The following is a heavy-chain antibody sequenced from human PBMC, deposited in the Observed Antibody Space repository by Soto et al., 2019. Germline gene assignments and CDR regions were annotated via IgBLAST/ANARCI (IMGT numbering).Heavy chain of an antibody. CDR3: ARDGIAVYYFDY. V-gene: IGHV3-30-3*01. D-gene: IGHD6-19*01. CDR1: GFTFSSYA. Sequence: GGSLRLSCAASGFTFSSYAMHWVRQAPGKGLEWVAVISYDGSNKYYADSVKGRFTISRDNSKNTLYLQMNSLRAEDTAVYYCARDGIAVYYFDYWGQGTLVTVSS. J-gene: IGHJ4*02. CDR2: ISYDGSNK.